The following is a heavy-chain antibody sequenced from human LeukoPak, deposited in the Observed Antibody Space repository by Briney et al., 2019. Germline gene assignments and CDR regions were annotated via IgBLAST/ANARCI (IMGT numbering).Heavy chain of an antibody. CDR1: GFTFDDYA. Sequence: PGRSLRLSCAASGFTFDDYAMHWVRQAPGKGLEWVSGISWNSGGIGYADSVKGRFTISRDNAKNSLYLQMNSLRAEDTALYYCAKGPAAMFYYGMDVWGQGTTVTVSS. J-gene: IGHJ6*02. CDR2: ISWNSGGI. V-gene: IGHV3-9*01. CDR3: AKGPAAMFYYGMDV. D-gene: IGHD2-2*01.